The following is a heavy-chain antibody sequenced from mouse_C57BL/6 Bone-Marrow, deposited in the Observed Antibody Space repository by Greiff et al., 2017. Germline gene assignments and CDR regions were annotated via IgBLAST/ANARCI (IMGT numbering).Heavy chain of an antibody. CDR2: IHPNSGST. CDR3: ARRGDYGNSCWDFDV. Sequence: QVQLQQPGAELVKPGASVKLSCKASGYTFTSYWMHWVKQRPGQGLEWIGSIHPNSGSTNYNEKFKSKATLTVDKSSSTAYMQLSSLTSEDSAFYYCARRGDYGNSCWDFDVWGTGTTVTVSS. D-gene: IGHD2-1*01. CDR1: GYTFTSYW. V-gene: IGHV1-64*01. J-gene: IGHJ1*03.